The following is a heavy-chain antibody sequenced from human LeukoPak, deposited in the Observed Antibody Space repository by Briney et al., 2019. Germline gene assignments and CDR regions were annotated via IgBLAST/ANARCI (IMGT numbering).Heavy chain of an antibody. J-gene: IGHJ4*02. CDR1: GGSISSSY. CDR2: IYHGGDT. D-gene: IGHD6-6*01. V-gene: IGHV4-59*08. Sequence: SETLSLTCTVSGGSISSSYWSWIRRPPGKGLEWIGYIYHGGDTNSNPSLKSRVTISMDTSKNQFSLKLSSVAAADTAIYYCARHNFARPFDYWGQGTLVTVSS. CDR3: ARHNFARPFDY.